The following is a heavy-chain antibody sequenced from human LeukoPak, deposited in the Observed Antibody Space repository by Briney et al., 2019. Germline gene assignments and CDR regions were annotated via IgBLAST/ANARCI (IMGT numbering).Heavy chain of an antibody. D-gene: IGHD4-23*01. CDR2: ISAYNGNT. CDR1: GYTFTSYG. V-gene: IGHV1-18*01. Sequence: GASVKLSCKASGYTFTSYGISWVRQPPGQGLEWMGWISAYNGNTNYAQKLQGRVTMTTDTSTSTAYMELRSLRSDDTAVYYCARSEGGNLWNYFDYWGQGTLVTVSS. CDR3: ARSEGGNLWNYFDY. J-gene: IGHJ4*02.